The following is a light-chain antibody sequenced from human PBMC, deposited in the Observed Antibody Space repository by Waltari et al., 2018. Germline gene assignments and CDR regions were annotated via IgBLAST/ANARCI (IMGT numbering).Light chain of an antibody. V-gene: IGKV3-11*01. CDR1: QTIGTY. Sequence: VVLTQSPVTLSLSPGETATLSCRASQTIGTYLAWYQHKLGQSPRLLIYDASTRATGIPARFSGSGSGTDFTLTISGLEAEDSAFYYCQQRYNWPPLTFGGGTKV. J-gene: IGKJ4*01. CDR2: DAS. CDR3: QQRYNWPPLT.